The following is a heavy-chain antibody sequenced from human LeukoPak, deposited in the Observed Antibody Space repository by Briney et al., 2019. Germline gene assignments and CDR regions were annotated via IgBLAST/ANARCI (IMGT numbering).Heavy chain of an antibody. D-gene: IGHD5-24*01. V-gene: IGHV4-59*01. CDR3: ARGRGWLHTTPSDH. CDR2: IYYSGST. Sequence: SETLSLTCTVSGGSISTYYWSWIRQPPGKGLEWIGYIYYSGSTNYNPSLKSRVTISVDTSKNQFSLKLSSVTAADTAVYYCARGRGWLHTTPSDHWGPGPLATVSS. J-gene: IGHJ1*01. CDR1: GGSISTYY.